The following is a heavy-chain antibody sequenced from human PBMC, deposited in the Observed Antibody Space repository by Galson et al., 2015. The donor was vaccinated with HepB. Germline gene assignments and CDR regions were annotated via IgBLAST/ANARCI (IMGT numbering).Heavy chain of an antibody. CDR1: GYSFTSYW. J-gene: IGHJ6*03. V-gene: IGHV5-51*03. CDR3: ASRLGYCSSTSCYLDYYYMDV. CDR2: IYPGDSDT. D-gene: IGHD2-2*01. Sequence: QSGAEVKKPGESLKISCKGSGYSFTSYWIGWVRQMPGKGLEWMGIIYPGDSDTRYSPSFQGQVTISADKSISTAYLQWSSLKASDTAMYYCASRLGYCSSTSCYLDYYYMDVWGKGTTVTVSS.